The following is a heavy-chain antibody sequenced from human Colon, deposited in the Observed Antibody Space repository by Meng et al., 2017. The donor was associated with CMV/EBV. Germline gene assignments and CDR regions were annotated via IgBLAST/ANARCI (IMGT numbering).Heavy chain of an antibody. CDR2: ITRGADGT. V-gene: IGHV3-23*01. CDR1: GFTFSNYA. D-gene: IGHD3-9*01. J-gene: IGHJ5*01. CDR3: AKDDWEGHDS. Sequence: GESLKISCAASGFTFSNYAMSWVRQAPGKGLEWVSTITRGADGTYYADSVKGRFSISRDHAKNTLYLEMNNLGANDTAVYYCAKDDWEGHDSWGQGTLVTVSS.